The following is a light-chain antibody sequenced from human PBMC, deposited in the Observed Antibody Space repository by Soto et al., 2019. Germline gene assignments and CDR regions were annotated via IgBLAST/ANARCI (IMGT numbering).Light chain of an antibody. V-gene: IGKV3-15*01. CDR2: GAS. CDR3: QQYNNWPLT. CDR1: QSVSSN. Sequence: PATLSVSPVERATLSCRASQSVSSNLAWYQQKPGQAPRLLIYGASTRATGIPARFSGSGSGTEFTLTISSLQSEDFAVYYCQQYNNWPLTFGQGTKVDIK. J-gene: IGKJ1*01.